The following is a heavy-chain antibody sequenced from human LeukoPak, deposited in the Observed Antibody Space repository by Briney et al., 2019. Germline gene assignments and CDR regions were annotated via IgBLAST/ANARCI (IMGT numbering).Heavy chain of an antibody. CDR1: GASISSSY. Sequence: PSETLSLTCTVSGASISSSYWSWIRQPPGKGLEWIGYIYYSGSTNYNPSLKSRVTISVDTSKNQFSLKLSSVTAADTAVYYCATSEVGPYNYGSGSYFDYWGQGTLVTVSS. J-gene: IGHJ4*02. V-gene: IGHV4-59*01. D-gene: IGHD3-10*01. CDR2: IYYSGST. CDR3: ATSEVGPYNYGSGSYFDY.